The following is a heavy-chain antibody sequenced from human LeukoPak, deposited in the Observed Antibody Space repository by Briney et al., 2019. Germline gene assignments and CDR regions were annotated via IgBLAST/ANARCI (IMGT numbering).Heavy chain of an antibody. Sequence: SETLSLTCAVYGGSFSGYYWSWIRQPPGKGLEWIGEINHSGSTNYNPSLKSRVTISVDTSKNQFSLKLSSVTAADTAVYYCARAKTRYDILTSLYHWGQGTLVTVSS. V-gene: IGHV4-34*01. CDR1: GGSFSGYY. CDR3: ARAKTRYDILTSLYH. D-gene: IGHD3-9*01. J-gene: IGHJ5*02. CDR2: INHSGST.